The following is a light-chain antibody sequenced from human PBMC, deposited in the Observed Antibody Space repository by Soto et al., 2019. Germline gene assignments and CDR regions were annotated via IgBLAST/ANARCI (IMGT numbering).Light chain of an antibody. CDR2: AAS. CDR3: QKCYSIPYT. Sequence: DIQMTQSPSSLSASVGDRVTITCRASQSISTYLNWYQQKPGKAPKLLIYAASSLQSGVPSSLSGSGSETDFTLTISSLKPEDFATNYCQKCYSIPYTFGQRTKLEIK. CDR1: QSISTY. V-gene: IGKV1-39*01. J-gene: IGKJ2*01.